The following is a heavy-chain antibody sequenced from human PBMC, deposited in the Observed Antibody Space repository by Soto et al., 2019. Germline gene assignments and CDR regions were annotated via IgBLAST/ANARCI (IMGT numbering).Heavy chain of an antibody. D-gene: IGHD3-22*01. Sequence: SVKVSCKASGGTFSSYAISRLRQAPGQGLEWMGGIIPIFGTANYAQKFQGRVTITADESTSTAYMELSSLRSEDTAVYYCARDLLDSSGSGAFDIWGQGTMVT. V-gene: IGHV1-69*13. CDR3: ARDLLDSSGSGAFDI. CDR2: IIPIFGTA. CDR1: GGTFSSYA. J-gene: IGHJ3*02.